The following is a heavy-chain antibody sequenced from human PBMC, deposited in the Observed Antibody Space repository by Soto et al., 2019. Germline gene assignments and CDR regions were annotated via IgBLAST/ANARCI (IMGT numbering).Heavy chain of an antibody. V-gene: IGHV1-8*01. D-gene: IGHD2-15*01. Sequence: QVQLVQSGAEVKKPGASVKFSCKASGYTFTSYDINWVRQATGQGLERMGWMNPNSGNRGYAQKLHGRVTMTRKTSVSTAYMELSSLRSEYTAVYYCARERSGYFDYWGQGTLVTVSS. CDR1: GYTFTSYD. CDR3: ARERSGYFDY. J-gene: IGHJ4*02. CDR2: MNPNSGNR.